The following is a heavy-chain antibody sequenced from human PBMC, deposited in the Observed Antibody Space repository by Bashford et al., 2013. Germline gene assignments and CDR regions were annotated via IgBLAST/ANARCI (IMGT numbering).Heavy chain of an antibody. D-gene: IGHD1-20*01. CDR2: ISPNSGGT. CDR3: ARRAGLITARTWYFDL. CDR1: DTPSPAT. J-gene: IGHJ2*01. V-gene: IGHV1-2*02. Sequence: ASVKGSPARLLDTPSPATISTGCDRPPGQGLEWMGWISPNSGGTNYAQKFFRAGVTMTRDTSISTAYMELSRLRSDDTAMYYCARRAGLITARTWYFDLWGRGTVGHRLL.